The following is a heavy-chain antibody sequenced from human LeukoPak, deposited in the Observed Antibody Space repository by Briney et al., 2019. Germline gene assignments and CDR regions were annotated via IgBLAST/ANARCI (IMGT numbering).Heavy chain of an antibody. V-gene: IGHV1-18*01. J-gene: IGHJ4*02. D-gene: IGHD6-13*01. CDR1: GXTFTSYG. Sequence: AXVKVSCKASGXTFTSYGISWVRQAPGQGLEWMGWISAYNGNTNYAQKLQGRVTMTTDTSTSTAYMELRSLRSDDTAVYYCARDSAAGLTGEFDYWGQGTLVTVSS. CDR3: ARDSAAGLTGEFDY. CDR2: ISAYNGNT.